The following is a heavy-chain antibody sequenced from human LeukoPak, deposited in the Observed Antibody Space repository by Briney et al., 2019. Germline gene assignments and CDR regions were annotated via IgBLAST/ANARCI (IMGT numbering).Heavy chain of an antibody. Sequence: GASVKVSCKASGYTFTGYYMHWVRQAPGQGLEWMGWINPNSGGTNYAQKFQGRVTMTRDTSISTAYMELSRLRSDDTAVYYCARGYSYGYVRAFDIWGQGTMVTVSS. CDR1: GYTFTGYY. CDR2: INPNSGGT. V-gene: IGHV1-2*02. J-gene: IGHJ3*02. CDR3: ARGYSYGYVRAFDI. D-gene: IGHD5-18*01.